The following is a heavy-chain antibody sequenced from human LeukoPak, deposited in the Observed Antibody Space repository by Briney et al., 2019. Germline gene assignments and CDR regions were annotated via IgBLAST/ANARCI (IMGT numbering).Heavy chain of an antibody. V-gene: IGHV4-61*02. J-gene: IGHJ5*02. CDR1: GGSISSGSYY. D-gene: IGHD3-3*01. CDR2: IYTSGST. CDR3: ARALDFWSGYPFDP. Sequence: SQTLSLTSTVSGGSISSGSYYWSWIRQPAGKGLEWIGRIYTSGSTNYNPSLKSRVTISVDTSKNQFSLKLSSVTAADTAVYYCARALDFWSGYPFDPWGQGTLVTVSS.